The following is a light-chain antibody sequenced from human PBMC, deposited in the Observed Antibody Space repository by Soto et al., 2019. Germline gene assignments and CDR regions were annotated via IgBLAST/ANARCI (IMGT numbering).Light chain of an antibody. CDR2: GAS. CDR1: QSVSSSY. Sequence: EIVLTQSPGTLSLSPGERATLSCRASQSVSSSYLAWYQQKPGQAPRLLIYGASSRATGIPDRFSGSGSGTDFTLTISRREPEDFAVYYCQQYGSPPITCGQGTRLEIK. V-gene: IGKV3-20*01. CDR3: QQYGSPPIT. J-gene: IGKJ5*01.